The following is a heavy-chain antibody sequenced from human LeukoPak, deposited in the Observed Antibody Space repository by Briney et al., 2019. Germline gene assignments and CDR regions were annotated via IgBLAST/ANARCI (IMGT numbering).Heavy chain of an antibody. CDR1: GFTFSNYS. CDR3: ARVIRRFGEFSSDY. Sequence: PGGSLRLSCVVSGFTFSNYSMNWVRQAPGKGLEWVSYISSRSSSIYYLDSVEGRFTISRDNAKNSLYLQMNSLRDEDRAVYYCARVIRRFGEFSSDYWGQGTLVTVSS. D-gene: IGHD3-10*01. CDR2: ISSRSSSI. J-gene: IGHJ4*02. V-gene: IGHV3-48*02.